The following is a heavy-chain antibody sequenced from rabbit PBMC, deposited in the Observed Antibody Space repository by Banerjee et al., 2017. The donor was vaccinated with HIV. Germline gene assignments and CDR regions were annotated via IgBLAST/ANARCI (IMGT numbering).Heavy chain of an antibody. CDR3: ARDLGGVNYYRLYSFNL. Sequence: QEQLVESGGGLVKPGASLTLTCTASGFSFSSSYDMCWVRQAPGMRLEWIACIDSSSATPWYASWVNGRFTISRSTSLNTVDLKMTSLTAADTATYFCARDLGGVNYYRLYSFNLWGQGTLVTV. V-gene: IGHV1S43*01. J-gene: IGHJ4*01. CDR1: GFSFSSSYD. D-gene: IGHD1-1*01. CDR2: IDSSSATP.